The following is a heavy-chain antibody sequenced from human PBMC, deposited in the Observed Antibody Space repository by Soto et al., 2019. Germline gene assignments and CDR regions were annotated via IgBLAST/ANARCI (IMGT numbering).Heavy chain of an antibody. CDR1: GYTFTSYG. V-gene: IGHV1-18*01. J-gene: IGHJ6*02. CDR2: ISAYNGNT. D-gene: IGHD6-13*01. Sequence: AASVKVSCKASGYTFTSYGISWVRQAPGQGLEWMGWISAYNGNTNYAQKLQGRVTMTTDTSTSTAYMELRSLRSDDTAVYYCARDKVVRPYSSSWSGPYYYYYGMDFWGQGTTVTVSS. CDR3: ARDKVVRPYSSSWSGPYYYYYGMDF.